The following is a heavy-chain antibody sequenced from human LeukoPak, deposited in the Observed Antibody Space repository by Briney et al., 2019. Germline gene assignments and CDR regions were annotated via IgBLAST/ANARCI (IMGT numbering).Heavy chain of an antibody. D-gene: IGHD5-12*01. J-gene: IGHJ4*02. V-gene: IGHV3-21*04. CDR1: GFDFESYT. CDR2: ISATSSDI. Sequence: GGSLRLSCAASGFDFESYTMTWVRQAPAKGLEWVSLISATSSDINYAESVRGRFTITSHNAKNSLFLPMDSLRVEDTAIYYCANGLFSAFDKYLDSWGQGTLVTVSS. CDR3: ANGLFSAFDKYLDS.